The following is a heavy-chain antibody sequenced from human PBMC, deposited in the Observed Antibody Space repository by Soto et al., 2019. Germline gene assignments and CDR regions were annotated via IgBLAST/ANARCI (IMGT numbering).Heavy chain of an antibody. V-gene: IGHV6-1*01. CDR2: TYYRSNWYT. J-gene: IGHJ4*02. CDR3: ARGSYYSGWV. CDR1: GDGVSSTSTA. D-gene: IGHD6-19*01. Sequence: SQTLSLTGAISGDGVSSTSTAWSWIRQSPSRGLEWLGRTYYRSNWYTDYAVSVKSRITISPDTSKNQFSLQLNSVTPEDTAVYYCARGSYYSGWVWGQGTLVTVSS.